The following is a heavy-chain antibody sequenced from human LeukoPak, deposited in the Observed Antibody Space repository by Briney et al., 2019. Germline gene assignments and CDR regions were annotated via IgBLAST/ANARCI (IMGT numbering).Heavy chain of an antibody. D-gene: IGHD3-22*01. J-gene: IGHJ4*02. CDR2: ISSSSTTI. CDR3: ARDRHKYHYDGSGYPPY. CDR1: GFIFSTYN. Sequence: GGSLRLSCAASGFIFSTYNMNWVRQAPGKGLEWVSYISSSSTTIYYADSVKGRFTISRDNAKNSVYLQMNSLRAEDAAVYYCARDRHKYHYDGSGYPPYWGQGTLVTVSS. V-gene: IGHV3-48*01.